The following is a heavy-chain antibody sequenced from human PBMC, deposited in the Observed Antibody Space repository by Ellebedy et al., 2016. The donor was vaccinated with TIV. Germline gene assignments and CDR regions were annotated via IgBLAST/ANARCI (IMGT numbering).Heavy chain of an antibody. CDR2: INPSGGST. CDR1: GYTFTSYY. V-gene: IGHV1-46*01. J-gene: IGHJ6*02. CDR3: AREAPGMDV. Sequence: ASVKVSCXASGYTFTSYYMHWVRQAPGQGLEWMGIINPSGGSTSYAQKFQGRVTITRDTSASTAYMELSSLRSEDTAVYYCAREAPGMDVWGQGTTVTVSS.